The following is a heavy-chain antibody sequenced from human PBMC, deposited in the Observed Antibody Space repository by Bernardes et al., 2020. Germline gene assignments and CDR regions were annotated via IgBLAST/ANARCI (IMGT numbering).Heavy chain of an antibody. J-gene: IGHJ6*04. V-gene: IGHV1-2*06. CDR2: INPNSGGT. Sequence: SVKVSFKASGYTFTGLYMHWVRQAPGQGLEWMGRINPNSGGTNYAQKFQGRVTMTRDTSISTAYMDLSRLGFDDTAIYYCARDYGSGTGMDVWGKGTTVTVSS. CDR1: GYTFTGLY. CDR3: ARDYGSGTGMDV. D-gene: IGHD3-10*01.